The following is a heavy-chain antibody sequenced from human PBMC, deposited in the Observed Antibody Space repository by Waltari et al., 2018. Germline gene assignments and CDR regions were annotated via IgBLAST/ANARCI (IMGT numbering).Heavy chain of an antibody. V-gene: IGHV3-30*03. CDR2: ISYDGSNK. CDR3: ARRRNYPGAAMDV. CDR1: GFTFSSYG. D-gene: IGHD4-4*01. J-gene: IGHJ6*02. Sequence: QVQLVESGGGVVQPGWSLRLSCAASGFTFSSYGMHWVRQAPGKGLEWVAVISYDGSNKYYADSVKGRFTISRDNSKNTLYLQMNSLRAEDTAIYYCARRRNYPGAAMDVWGQGTTVTVSS.